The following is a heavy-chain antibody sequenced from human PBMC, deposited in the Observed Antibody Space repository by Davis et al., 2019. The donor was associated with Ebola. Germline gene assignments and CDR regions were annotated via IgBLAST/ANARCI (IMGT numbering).Heavy chain of an antibody. V-gene: IGHV1-2*04. CDR3: ARGMNSKSRYYDYFYYMDV. D-gene: IGHD4-11*01. J-gene: IGHJ6*02. CDR1: GYTFTGYY. CDR2: INPHNGGT. Sequence: ASVKVSCKASGYTFTGYYIHWVRQAPGQGLEWMGWINPHNGGTNYAQKFQGWVTMTRYTSINTAYLELSRLKFDDTVVYYCARGMNSKSRYYDYFYYMDVWGQGTTVTVSS.